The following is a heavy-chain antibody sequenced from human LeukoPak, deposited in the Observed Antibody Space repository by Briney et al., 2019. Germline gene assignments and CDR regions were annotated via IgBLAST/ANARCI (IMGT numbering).Heavy chain of an antibody. CDR1: GDSVSSNSVT. J-gene: IGHJ5*02. D-gene: IGHD2-2*01. Sequence: SQTLSLTCAISGDSVSSNSVTWNWIRQSPSRGLEWLGRTYYRSAWYNDYAVSVRGRITVNPDTSKNQFSLHLNSVTPEDTTVYYCARRLTQYDCFDPWGQGILVTVSS. CDR3: ARRLTQYDCFDP. CDR2: TYYRSAWYN. V-gene: IGHV6-1*01.